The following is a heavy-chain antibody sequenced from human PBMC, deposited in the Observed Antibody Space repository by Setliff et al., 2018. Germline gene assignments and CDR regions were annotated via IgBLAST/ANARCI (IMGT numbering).Heavy chain of an antibody. D-gene: IGHD3-10*01. V-gene: IGHV4-34*01. Sequence: SETLSLTCAVYGGSFSGYYWSWIRQPPGKGLEWIGEINHSGSTNYNPFLRSRVTISVDTSKNQFSLKLSSVTAADTAVYYCAREGYYGSGSYGYWGQGTLVTVSS. J-gene: IGHJ4*02. CDR3: AREGYYGSGSYGY. CDR2: INHSGST. CDR1: GGSFSGYY.